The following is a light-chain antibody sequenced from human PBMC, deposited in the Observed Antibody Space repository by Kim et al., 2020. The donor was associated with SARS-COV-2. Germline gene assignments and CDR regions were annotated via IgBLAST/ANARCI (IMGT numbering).Light chain of an antibody. V-gene: IGLV1-44*01. CDR2: GND. CDR3: EAWDDSLNGPV. CDR1: RSNVGRNY. J-gene: IGLJ3*02. Sequence: GKRVTISCSGGRSNVGRNYVYWFQHLPGTAPKLLIDGNDQRPSGVPARFSGSKSGSSASLAISGLQPEDDADYYCEAWDDSLNGPVFGGGTQLTVL.